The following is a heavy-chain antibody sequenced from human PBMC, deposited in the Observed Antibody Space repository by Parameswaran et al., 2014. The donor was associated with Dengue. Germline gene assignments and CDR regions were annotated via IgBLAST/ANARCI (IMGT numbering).Heavy chain of an antibody. V-gene: IGHV3-48*03. D-gene: IGHD6-13*01. Sequence: VRQAPGKGLEWVSYISSSGSTIYYADSVKGRFTISRDNAKNSLYLQMNSLRAEDTAVYYCARETSSWHLGYYYYMDVWGQGTTVTVSS. CDR2: ISSSGSTI. J-gene: IGHJ6*03. CDR3: ARETSSWHLGYYYYMDV.